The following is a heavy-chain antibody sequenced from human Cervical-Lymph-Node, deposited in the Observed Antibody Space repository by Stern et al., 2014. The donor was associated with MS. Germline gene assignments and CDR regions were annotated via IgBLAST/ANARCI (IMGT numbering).Heavy chain of an antibody. Sequence: EDQLVESGGGLVQPGGSLSLSCAASGFTFSSYAMGWVRQAPGKGLEWVSVISDDGGYTNYADSVKGRFTMSRDNSKNTLYLQMNSLRAEDTAVYYCAKKPPLLRWFDSWGQGTLVTVSS. V-gene: IGHV3-23*04. CDR3: AKKPPLLRWFDS. J-gene: IGHJ5*01. D-gene: IGHD2-15*01. CDR1: GFTFSSYA. CDR2: ISDDGGYT.